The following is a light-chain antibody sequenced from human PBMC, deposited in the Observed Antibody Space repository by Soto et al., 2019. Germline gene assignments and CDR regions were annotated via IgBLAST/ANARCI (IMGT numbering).Light chain of an antibody. CDR1: SSDIGSYDY. CDR2: EVT. Sequence: VLTQPASVSGSPGQSITISCTGTSSDIGSYDYVSWYQQHPGKAPNLIIYEVTDRPSGVSNRFSGSKSGNTASLTISGLQAEDEADYYCSSFTSTSTRLFGSGTKVTVL. CDR3: SSFTSTSTRL. J-gene: IGLJ1*01. V-gene: IGLV2-14*01.